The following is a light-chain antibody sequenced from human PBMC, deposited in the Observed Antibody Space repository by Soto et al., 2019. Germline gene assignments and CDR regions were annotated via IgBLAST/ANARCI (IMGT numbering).Light chain of an antibody. J-gene: IGKJ1*01. Sequence: EIVMTQSPATVSVSPLEIATLSCMASQSVSSSYLAWYQQKPGQAPRLLIYGASSRATGIPDRFSGSGSGTDFTLTISRLETEDFAVYYCQQYGSSGTFGQGTKVDIK. CDR2: GAS. CDR3: QQYGSSGT. V-gene: IGKV3-20*01. CDR1: QSVSSSY.